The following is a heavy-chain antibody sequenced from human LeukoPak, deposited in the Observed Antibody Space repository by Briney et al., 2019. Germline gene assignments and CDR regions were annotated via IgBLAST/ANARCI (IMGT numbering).Heavy chain of an antibody. Sequence: PGGSLRLSCAASGFTFSSYAMSWVRLAPGKGLEWVSAISGSGGSTYYADSVKGRFTISRDNSKNTLYLQMNSLRAEDTAVYYCAKDRGVGRSSTSCPDWFDPWGQGTLVTVSS. CDR1: GFTFSSYA. V-gene: IGHV3-23*01. D-gene: IGHD2-2*01. CDR2: ISGSGGST. J-gene: IGHJ5*02. CDR3: AKDRGVGRSSTSCPDWFDP.